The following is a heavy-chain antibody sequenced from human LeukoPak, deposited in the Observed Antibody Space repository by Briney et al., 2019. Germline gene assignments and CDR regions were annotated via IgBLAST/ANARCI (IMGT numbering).Heavy chain of an antibody. D-gene: IGHD3-3*01. CDR2: INHSGST. CDR3: ARGYYDFWSGYYYYYYGMGV. J-gene: IGHJ6*02. V-gene: IGHV4-34*01. CDR1: GGSFSGYY. Sequence: PSETLSLTCAVYGGSFSGYYWSWIRQPPGKGLEWIGEINHSGSTNYNPSLKSRVTISVDTSKNQFSLKLSSVTAADTAVYYCARGYYDFWSGYYYYYYGMGVWGQGTTVTVSS.